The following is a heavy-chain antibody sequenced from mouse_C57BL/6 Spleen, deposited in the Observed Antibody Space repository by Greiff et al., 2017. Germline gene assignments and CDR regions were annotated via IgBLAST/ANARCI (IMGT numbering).Heavy chain of an antibody. D-gene: IGHD1-1*01. CDR3: ARVYYGSSLYYYAMDY. Sequence: VKVVESGAELVKPGASVKISCKASGYAFSSYWMNWVKQRPGKGLEWIGQIYPGDGDTNYNGKFKGKATLTADKSSSTAYMQLSSLTSEDSAVYFCARVYYGSSLYYYAMDYWGQGTSVTVSS. V-gene: IGHV1-80*01. J-gene: IGHJ4*01. CDR1: GYAFSSYW. CDR2: IYPGDGDT.